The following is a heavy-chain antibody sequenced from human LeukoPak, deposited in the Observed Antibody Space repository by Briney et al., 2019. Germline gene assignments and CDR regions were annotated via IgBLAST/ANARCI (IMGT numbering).Heavy chain of an antibody. V-gene: IGHV3-23*01. J-gene: IGHJ4*02. Sequence: GGSLRLSCAASGFTFSDYYMTWVRQAPGKGLEWVSAIGGGGGSTYYADSVKGRFTISRDNSKNTLYLQMNSLTAEDTAVYYCARNRIKIEVAYFDYWGQGTLVTVPS. CDR3: ARNRIKIEVAYFDY. CDR2: IGGGGGST. D-gene: IGHD2-15*01. CDR1: GFTFSDYY.